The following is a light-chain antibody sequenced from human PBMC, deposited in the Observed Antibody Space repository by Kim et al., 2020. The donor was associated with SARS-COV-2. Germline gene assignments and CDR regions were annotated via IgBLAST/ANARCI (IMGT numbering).Light chain of an antibody. Sequence: GQSVTISCTGTTSDVGGYDYVSWYQHHPGKAPKLIIYDVTKRPSGVPDRFSGSKSGITASLSVSGVQAEDEADYYCSSYAGRGNLVFGGGTKLTVL. CDR3: SSYAGRGNLV. CDR1: TSDVGGYDY. CDR2: DVT. V-gene: IGLV2-8*01. J-gene: IGLJ3*02.